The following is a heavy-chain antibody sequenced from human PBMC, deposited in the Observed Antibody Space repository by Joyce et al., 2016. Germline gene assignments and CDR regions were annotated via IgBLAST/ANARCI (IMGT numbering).Heavy chain of an antibody. CDR3: ARHVTDWFDP. Sequence: EVQLVQSGAEVKKPGESLRISCTGSGYSVTSHWISWVRQMTGKGLEWMGRIDPSDSYTDYSPSFEGHVTISVDKTISAAYLQWSSLRASDTAIYYCARHVTDWFDPWGQGTLVTVSS. CDR1: GYSVTSHW. V-gene: IGHV5-10-1*03. CDR2: IDPSDSYT. D-gene: IGHD3-10*02. J-gene: IGHJ5*02.